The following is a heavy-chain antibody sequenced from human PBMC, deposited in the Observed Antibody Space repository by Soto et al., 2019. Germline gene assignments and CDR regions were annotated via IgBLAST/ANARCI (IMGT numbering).Heavy chain of an antibody. D-gene: IGHD2-21*01. Sequence: EVQLLESGGGLVQPGGSLRLSCAASGFTFSSYAMSWVRQAPGKGLEWVSAISGSGGSTYYADSVKGRFTISRDNSKNTLYLQMNSLRAEDTAVYYCAKDREEWGSYCGGDCYSGPHWGQGTLVTVSS. V-gene: IGHV3-23*01. J-gene: IGHJ4*02. CDR1: GFTFSSYA. CDR2: ISGSGGST. CDR3: AKDREEWGSYCGGDCYSGPH.